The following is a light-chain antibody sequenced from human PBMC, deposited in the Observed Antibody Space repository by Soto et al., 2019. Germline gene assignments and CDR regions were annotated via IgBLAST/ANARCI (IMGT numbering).Light chain of an antibody. Sequence: IVMTQSPATLSVSPGGRATLSCRASQSISDTLAWYQQKPGQAPRLLIHGASTRATGFPARFSGSGSGTDFTLTITSLQSEDFAVYYCQQYHKWPPITFGQGTRLEIK. CDR2: GAS. V-gene: IGKV3-15*01. CDR3: QQYHKWPPIT. CDR1: QSISDT. J-gene: IGKJ5*01.